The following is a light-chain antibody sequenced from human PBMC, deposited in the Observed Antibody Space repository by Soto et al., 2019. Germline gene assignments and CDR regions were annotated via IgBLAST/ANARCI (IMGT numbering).Light chain of an antibody. CDR3: QQYNSYWT. V-gene: IGKV1-5*01. CDR1: QSISSW. Sequence: DIPMTQSPSTLSASVGDRVTITCRASQSISSWLAWYQQKPGKAPKLLIFDASRLESGVPSRFSGRGSGTEFTLTISSLQPDDFATYYCQQYNSYWTFGQGTKVEIK. CDR2: DAS. J-gene: IGKJ1*01.